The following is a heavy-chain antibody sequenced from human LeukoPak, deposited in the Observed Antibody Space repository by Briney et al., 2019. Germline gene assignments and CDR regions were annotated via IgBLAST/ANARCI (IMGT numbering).Heavy chain of an antibody. CDR3: ARGGKATVVTL. V-gene: IGHV4-4*07. J-gene: IGHJ4*02. Sequence: SETLSLTCNVSGGSINSYHWSWIRQPAGEGLEWIGRLYSSGSFNYNPSLKSRVSMSVDTSKNQFSLKLTSVTAADTAVYFCARGGKATVVTLWGPGILVTVS. D-gene: IGHD4-23*01. CDR1: GGSINSYH. CDR2: LYSSGSF.